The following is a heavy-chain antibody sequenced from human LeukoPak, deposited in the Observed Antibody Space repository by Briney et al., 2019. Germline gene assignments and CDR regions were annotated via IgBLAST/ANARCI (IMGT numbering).Heavy chain of an antibody. CDR2: INATGGT. D-gene: IGHD6-13*01. CDR1: GGSISNYY. CDR3: ARGIAAADTRPFDY. V-gene: IGHV4-4*07. J-gene: IGHJ4*02. Sequence: SETLSLTCTVSGGSISNYYWSWIRQPAGKGLEWIGRINATGGTDYNPSLRSRVTMSVDTSKNHFSLKVSSVTAADTAVYYCARGIAAADTRPFDYWGQGTLVTVSS.